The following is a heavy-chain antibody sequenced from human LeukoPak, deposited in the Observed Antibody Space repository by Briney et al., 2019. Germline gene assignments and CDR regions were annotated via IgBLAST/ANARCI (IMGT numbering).Heavy chain of an antibody. Sequence: SETLSLTCAVYGGSFSGYYWSWIRQPPGKGLEWIGETNDSGSSNYNPSLKSRVTISVDTSKTQFSLKLRSVTAADTAVYYCAKVRKVTAFYYGMDVWGQGTTVTVSS. J-gene: IGHJ6*02. CDR1: GGSFSGYY. V-gene: IGHV4-34*01. CDR3: AKVRKVTAFYYGMDV. D-gene: IGHD2-21*02. CDR2: TNDSGSS.